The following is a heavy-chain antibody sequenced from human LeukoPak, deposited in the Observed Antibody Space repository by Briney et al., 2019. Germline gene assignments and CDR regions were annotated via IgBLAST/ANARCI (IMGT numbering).Heavy chain of an antibody. CDR1: GFTFSDYY. D-gene: IGHD3-16*02. V-gene: IGHV3-11*01. CDR3: ARDVTPYYYMDV. J-gene: IGHJ6*03. Sequence: PGGSLRLSCAASGFTFSDYYMNWIRQAPGKGLEWVSYISSSGDTIYYADSVKGRFTISRDSAKNSLYLQMNSLRAEDTAVYYCARDVTPYYYMDVWGKGTTVTISS. CDR2: ISSSGDTI.